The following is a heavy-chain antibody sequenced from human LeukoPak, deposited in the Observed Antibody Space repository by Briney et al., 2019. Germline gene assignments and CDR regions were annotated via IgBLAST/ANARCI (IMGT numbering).Heavy chain of an antibody. J-gene: IGHJ4*02. D-gene: IGHD6-13*01. CDR3: AREGRGIAAARYFDY. V-gene: IGHV4-31*03. CDR2: IYYSGST. CDR1: GGSISSGGYY. Sequence: SQTLSLTCTVSGGSISSGGYYWSWIRQHPGKGLEWIGYIYYSGSTYYNPSLKSRVTISVDTSKNQFSLKRSSVTAADTAVYYCAREGRGIAAARYFDYWGQGTLVTVSS.